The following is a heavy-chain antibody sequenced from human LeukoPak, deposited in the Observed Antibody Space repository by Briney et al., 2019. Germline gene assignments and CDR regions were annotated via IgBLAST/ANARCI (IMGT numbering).Heavy chain of an antibody. D-gene: IGHD3-22*01. Sequence: PGGSLRLSCAASGFTFSRYWMSWVRQAPGKGLEWVANIKQDGSQRYYVDSVKGRFTISRDNAKNSLYLQMNSLRAEDTAMYYCARDKGEYYDSSGYLDYWGQGTLVTVSS. CDR3: ARDKGEYYDSSGYLDY. CDR2: IKQDGSQR. CDR1: GFTFSRYW. J-gene: IGHJ4*02. V-gene: IGHV3-7*03.